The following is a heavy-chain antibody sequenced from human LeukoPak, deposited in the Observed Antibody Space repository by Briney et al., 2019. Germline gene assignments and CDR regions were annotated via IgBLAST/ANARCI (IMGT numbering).Heavy chain of an antibody. Sequence: KSSETLSLTCTVSGGSTSSYYWSWIRQPPGKGLEWIGYIYYSGSTNYNPSLMSRVTISMDTSKNQFSLRLSSVTAADTAVYYCAAGTGGYYSRDAFDIWGQGTMVTVSS. D-gene: IGHD3-3*01. CDR1: GGSTSSYY. J-gene: IGHJ3*02. V-gene: IGHV4-59*08. CDR3: AAGTGGYYSRDAFDI. CDR2: IYYSGST.